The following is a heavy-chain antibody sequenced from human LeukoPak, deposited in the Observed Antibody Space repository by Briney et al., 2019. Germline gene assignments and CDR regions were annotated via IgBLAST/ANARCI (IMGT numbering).Heavy chain of an antibody. CDR2: ISDSGGST. V-gene: IGHV3-23*01. CDR3: ARVGIEYSSSSGFDY. Sequence: GGSLRLSCAVSGITLSNYGMSWVRQAPGKGLEWVAGISDSGGSTNYADSVKGRFTISRDNSKNTLYLQMNSLRAEDTAVYYCARVGIEYSSSSGFDYWGQGTLVTVSS. D-gene: IGHD6-6*01. J-gene: IGHJ4*02. CDR1: GITLSNYG.